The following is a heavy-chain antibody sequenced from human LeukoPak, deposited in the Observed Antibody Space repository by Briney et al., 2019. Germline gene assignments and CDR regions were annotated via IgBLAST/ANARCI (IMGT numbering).Heavy chain of an antibody. Sequence: PSETLSLTCAVYGGSFSGYYWNWIRQPPGKGLEWIGEMTHIGSTNYNPSLKSRVTISVDTSKNQFSLKLSSVTAADTAVYYCARGIGYCSGGSCFTDYWGQGTLVTVSS. CDR2: MTHIGST. CDR3: ARGIGYCSGGSCFTDY. J-gene: IGHJ4*02. CDR1: GGSFSGYY. V-gene: IGHV4-34*01. D-gene: IGHD2-15*01.